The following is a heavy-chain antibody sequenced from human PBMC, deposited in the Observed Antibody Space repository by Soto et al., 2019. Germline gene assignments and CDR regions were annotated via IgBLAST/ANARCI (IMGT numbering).Heavy chain of an antibody. CDR1: GLTFSNYW. CDR2: INQAGNKK. Sequence: PGGSLRLCCVTSGLTFSNYWLSWVRQAPGKGLEWVANINQAGNKKYYVDSVKGRFTISRDNAKNSLYLQMNSLKAEDTAVYYCARDRGSGRYWGQGTLVTVSS. J-gene: IGHJ4*02. V-gene: IGHV3-7*05. CDR3: ARDRGSGRY. D-gene: IGHD2-8*02.